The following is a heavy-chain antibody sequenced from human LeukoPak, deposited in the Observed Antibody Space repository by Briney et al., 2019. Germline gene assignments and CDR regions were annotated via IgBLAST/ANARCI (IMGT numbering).Heavy chain of an antibody. V-gene: IGHV1-24*01. CDR2: FDPEDGET. CDR1: GYTLTELS. CDR3: ATGMVSQPMDV. D-gene: IGHD2-8*01. J-gene: IGHJ6*02. Sequence: GASVKVSCKVSGYTLTELSMHWVRQAPGKGLEWMGGFDPEDGETIYAQKFQGRVTMTGDTSTDTAYMELSSLRSEDTAVYYCATGMVSQPMDVWGQGTTVTVSS.